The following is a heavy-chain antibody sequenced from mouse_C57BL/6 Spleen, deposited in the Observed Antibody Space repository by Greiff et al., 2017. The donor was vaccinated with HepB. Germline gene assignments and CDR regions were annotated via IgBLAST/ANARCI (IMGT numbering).Heavy chain of an antibody. CDR3: ARSVYGNYFFDY. CDR2: INPSTGGT. D-gene: IGHD2-1*01. CDR1: GYSFTGYY. Sequence: EVKVVASGPELVKPGASVKISCKASGYSFTGYYMHWVKQSSEKSLEWIGEINPSTGGTSYNQKFKGKATLTVDKSSSTAYMQLKSLTSEDSAVYYCARSVYGNYFFDYWGQGTTLTVSS. J-gene: IGHJ2*01. V-gene: IGHV1-43*01.